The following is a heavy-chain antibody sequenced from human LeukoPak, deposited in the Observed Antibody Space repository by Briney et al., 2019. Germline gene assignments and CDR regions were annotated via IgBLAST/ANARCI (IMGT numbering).Heavy chain of an antibody. Sequence: GGSLRLSCAASRFTVSSNYMSWVRQAPGKGLEWVSGIRADAVTTYYADSVKGRFIISRDNSKKTVYLQMNNLNVEDAAMYYCVKDDGWVQYANWGQGTLVTVSS. CDR1: RFTVSSNY. D-gene: IGHD5-24*01. CDR2: IRADAVTT. V-gene: IGHV3-23*01. J-gene: IGHJ4*02. CDR3: VKDDGWVQYAN.